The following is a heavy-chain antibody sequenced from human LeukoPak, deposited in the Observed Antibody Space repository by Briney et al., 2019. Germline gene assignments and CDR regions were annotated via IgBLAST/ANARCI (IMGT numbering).Heavy chain of an antibody. D-gene: IGHD2-15*01. CDR1: GYTFISYD. CDR2: MNPNSGNT. Sequence: ASVKVSCKASGYTFISYDINWVRQATGQGLEWMGWMNPNSGNTAYAQKFQGRLTMTEDTSTDTAYMELSSLRSDDTAVYYCATDPVGYCSANGCYSVDYWGQGTLVTVSS. V-gene: IGHV1-8*01. J-gene: IGHJ4*02. CDR3: ATDPVGYCSANGCYSVDY.